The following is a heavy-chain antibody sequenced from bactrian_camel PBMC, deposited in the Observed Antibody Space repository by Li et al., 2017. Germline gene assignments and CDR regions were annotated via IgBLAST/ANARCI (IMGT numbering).Heavy chain of an antibody. V-gene: IGHV3-2*01. Sequence: HVQLVESGGGLVQPGGSLRLSCNASQWSDKEHCLGWFRHAPGKGLEWVSSIDRDGMNPEYADSVKGRFTISRDNAKNTLYLQLNSLTREDSAMYYCVTSISGTWAGPNRWGRGTQVTVS. CDR2: IDRDGMNP. CDR1: QWSDKEHC. CDR3: VTSISGTWAGPNR. J-gene: IGHJ4*01. D-gene: IGHD1*01.